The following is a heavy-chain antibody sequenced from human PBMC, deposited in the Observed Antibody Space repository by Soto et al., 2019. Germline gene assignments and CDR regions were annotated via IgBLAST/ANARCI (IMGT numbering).Heavy chain of an antibody. CDR3: ARDEPYYGMDV. J-gene: IGHJ6*01. CDR1: GGAFGSYP. CDR2: IIPIFGTP. V-gene: IGHV1-69*13. D-gene: IGHD3-16*01. Sequence: GGSVKVCFKAYGGAFGSYPISLVRQAPGQGLEWMGGIIPIFGTPNYAQKFQGRVMITADENTSTADMELSSLRSEDTALYYCARDEPYYGMDVWGHGTTVTVSS.